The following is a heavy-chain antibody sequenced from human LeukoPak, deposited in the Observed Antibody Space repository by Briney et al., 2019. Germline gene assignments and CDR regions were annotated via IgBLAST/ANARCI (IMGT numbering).Heavy chain of an antibody. Sequence: ASVKVSCKASGYTFTSYGISWVRQAPGQGLEWMGWISAYNGNTNYAQKLQGRVTMTTDTSTSTAYMELRSLRSDDTAVYYCAREVGRYSDSGEWFDPWGQGTLVTVSS. J-gene: IGHJ5*02. V-gene: IGHV1-18*01. D-gene: IGHD3-16*02. CDR3: AREVGRYSDSGEWFDP. CDR1: GYTFTSYG. CDR2: ISAYNGNT.